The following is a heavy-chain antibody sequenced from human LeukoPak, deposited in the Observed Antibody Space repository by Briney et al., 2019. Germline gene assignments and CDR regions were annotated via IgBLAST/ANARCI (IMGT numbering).Heavy chain of an antibody. CDR2: IIPIFGTA. D-gene: IGHD3-10*01. CDR1: GGTFSSYA. J-gene: IGHJ4*02. CDR3: ARSPPIHYGSGSYPHY. Sequence: SVKVSSKASGGTFSSYAISWVRQAPGQGLEWMGGIIPIFGTANYAQKFQGRVTITADESTSTAYMELSSLRSEDTAVYYCARSPPIHYGSGSYPHYWGQGTLVTVSS. V-gene: IGHV1-69*13.